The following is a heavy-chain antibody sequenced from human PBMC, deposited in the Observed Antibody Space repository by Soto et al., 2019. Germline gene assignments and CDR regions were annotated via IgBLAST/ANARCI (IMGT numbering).Heavy chain of an antibody. V-gene: IGHV1-3*04. CDR1: GITSTTYA. CDR3: ARAISGYVT. Sequence: ASVKVSCKASGITSTTYAIHWVRQVPGQGLEWMGWINTGNGNTRYSQRFLGRVSLTTDTSAGTVSMDLSSLTSEDTAVYYCARAISGYVTWGQGTLVTVSS. J-gene: IGHJ5*02. CDR2: INTGNGNT. D-gene: IGHD5-12*01.